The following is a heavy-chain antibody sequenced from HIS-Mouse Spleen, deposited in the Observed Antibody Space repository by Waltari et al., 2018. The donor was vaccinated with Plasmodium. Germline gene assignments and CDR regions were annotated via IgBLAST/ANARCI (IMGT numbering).Heavy chain of an antibody. CDR1: GFSLSTSGMC. CDR2: IDWDDDK. CDR3: ARTTYSSSSAKYYYYGMDV. Sequence: QVTLRESGPALVKPTQTLTLTCTFSGFSLSTSGMCVSWIRQPPGTALEWLARIDWDDDKYYSTSLKTRLTISKDTSKNQLVLTMTNMDPVDTATYYCARTTYSSSSAKYYYYGMDVWGQGTTVTVSS. V-gene: IGHV2-70*15. D-gene: IGHD6-6*01. J-gene: IGHJ6*02.